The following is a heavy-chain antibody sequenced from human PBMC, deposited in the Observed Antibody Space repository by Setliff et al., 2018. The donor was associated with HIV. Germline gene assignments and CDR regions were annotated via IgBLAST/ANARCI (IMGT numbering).Heavy chain of an antibody. CDR1: GYTFTSYD. D-gene: IGHD3-3*01. CDR2: MNPNSGNT. CDR3: ARDVYDYDFGGYFYMDV. J-gene: IGHJ6*03. V-gene: IGHV1-8*02. Sequence: ASVKVSCKASGYTFTSYDINWVRQATGQGLEWMGWMNPNSGNTGYAQKFQGRVTMTRNTSISTAYMELSSLRSEDTAMYYCARDVYDYDFGGYFYMDVWGKGTTVTVSS.